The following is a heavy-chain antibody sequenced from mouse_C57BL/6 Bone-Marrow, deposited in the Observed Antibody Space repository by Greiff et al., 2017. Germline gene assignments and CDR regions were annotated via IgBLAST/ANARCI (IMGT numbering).Heavy chain of an antibody. CDR1: GYTFASYW. CDR2: IYPGSGST. J-gene: IGHJ1*03. V-gene: IGHV1-55*01. D-gene: IGHD2-1*01. Sequence: VQLQQPGAELVKPGASVKMSCKASGYTFASYWITWVKQRPGQGLEWIGDIYPGSGSTNYNEKFKSKATLTVDTSSSTAYMQLSSLTSEDSAVYDCARYYGIYAWYFDIWGTGTTVTLSS. CDR3: ARYYGIYAWYFDI.